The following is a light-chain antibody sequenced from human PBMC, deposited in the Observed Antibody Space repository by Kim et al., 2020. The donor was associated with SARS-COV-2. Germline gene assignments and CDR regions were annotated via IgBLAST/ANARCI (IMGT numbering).Light chain of an antibody. J-gene: IGLJ3*02. CDR2: GDD. CDR3: QSYDNDNHGV. V-gene: IGLV6-57*03. CDR1: SGSIASKY. Sequence: KTVSISCTRSSGSIASKYVQWYQRRPRSAPTTLIYGDDQRPSGVPDRFSASIDTSSNSASLIISGLKTEDEADYYCQSYDNDNHGVFGGGTQLTVL.